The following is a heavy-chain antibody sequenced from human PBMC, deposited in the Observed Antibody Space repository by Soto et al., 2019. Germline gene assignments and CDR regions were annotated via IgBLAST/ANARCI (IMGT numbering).Heavy chain of an antibody. CDR3: ARVSSSPLNFDY. CDR2: IYYSGST. CDR1: GGSINSGGYY. D-gene: IGHD6-13*01. Sequence: SETLSLTCTVSGGSINSGGYYWSWIRQHPGKGLEWIGYIYYSGSTYYNPSLKSRVTISVDTSKNQFSLKLSSVTAADTAVYYCARVSSSPLNFDYWGQGTLVTVSS. V-gene: IGHV4-31*03. J-gene: IGHJ4*02.